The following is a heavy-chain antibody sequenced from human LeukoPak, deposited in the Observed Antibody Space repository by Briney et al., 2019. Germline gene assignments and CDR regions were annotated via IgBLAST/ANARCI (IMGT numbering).Heavy chain of an antibody. CDR1: GFTFSNFA. CDR3: AKRVLPNKPVAGLDQ. CDR2: IGTHNSDT. Sequence: GGSLRLSCAGSGFTFSNFAMTWVRQAPGKGLEWISSIGTHNSDTYYRDSVKGRFTVSRDNSKTALFLQMNSLRAEDTAVYYCAKRVLPNKPVAGLDQWGQGTLVTVSS. J-gene: IGHJ4*02. V-gene: IGHV3-23*01. D-gene: IGHD6-19*01.